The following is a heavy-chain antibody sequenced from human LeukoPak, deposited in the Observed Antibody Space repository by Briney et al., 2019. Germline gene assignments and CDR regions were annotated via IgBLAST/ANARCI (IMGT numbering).Heavy chain of an antibody. J-gene: IGHJ4*02. V-gene: IGHV4-39*07. CDR3: ARGEGRSPFDY. D-gene: IGHD1-26*01. Sequence: PSETLSLTCTVSGGSISSSSYYWGWIRQPPGKGLEWIGSIYYSGSTYYNPSLKSRVTISVDTSKNQFSLKLSSVTAADTAVYYCARGEGRSPFDYWGQGTLVTVSS. CDR1: GGSISSSSYY. CDR2: IYYSGST.